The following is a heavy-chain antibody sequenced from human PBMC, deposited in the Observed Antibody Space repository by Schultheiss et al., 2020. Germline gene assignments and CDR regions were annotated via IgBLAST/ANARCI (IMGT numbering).Heavy chain of an antibody. CDR3: ARTFHY. CDR1: GFTVSSNY. V-gene: IGHV3-53*01. Sequence: GGSLRLSCAASGFTVSSNYMSWVRQAPGKGLEWVSGISGIGGTTYYADSVKGRFTISRDNSKNTLYLQMNRLRAEDTAVYYCARTFHYWGQGTLVTVSS. CDR2: ISGIGGTT. J-gene: IGHJ4*02.